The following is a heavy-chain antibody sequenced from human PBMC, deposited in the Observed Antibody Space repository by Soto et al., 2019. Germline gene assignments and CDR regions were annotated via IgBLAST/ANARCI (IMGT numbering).Heavy chain of an antibody. Sequence: QLQLQESGPGLVKPSETLSLTCTVSGGSISSSSYYWGWIRQPPGKGLEWIGSIYYSGSTYYNPSLKSRVNISVAACQQQCSLKLSSVTAADTAVYDCARHSLEVGASDYWGQGTLVTVSS. CDR3: ARHSLEVGASDY. V-gene: IGHV4-39*01. J-gene: IGHJ4*02. CDR1: GGSISSSSYY. CDR2: IYYSGST. D-gene: IGHD1-26*01.